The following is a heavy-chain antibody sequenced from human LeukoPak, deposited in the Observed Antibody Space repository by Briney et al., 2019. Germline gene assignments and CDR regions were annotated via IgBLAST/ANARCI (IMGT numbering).Heavy chain of an antibody. CDR2: IIPILGIA. J-gene: IGHJ4*02. Sequence: SVKVSCKASGYTFTGYYMHWVRQAPGQGLEWMGRIIPILGIANYAQKFQGRVTITADKSTSTAYTELSSLRSEDTAVYYCARAMGLVNYWGQGTLVTVSS. V-gene: IGHV1-69*04. CDR1: GYTFTGYY. CDR3: ARAMGLVNY. D-gene: IGHD2-8*01.